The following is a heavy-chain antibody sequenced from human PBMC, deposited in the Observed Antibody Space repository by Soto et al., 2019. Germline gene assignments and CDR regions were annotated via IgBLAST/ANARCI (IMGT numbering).Heavy chain of an antibody. D-gene: IGHD3-10*01. CDR2: FDPEDGET. V-gene: IGHV1-24*01. J-gene: IGHJ6*02. Sequence: VASVKVSCKVSGYTLTELSMHWVRQAPGKGLEWMGGFDPEDGETIYAQKFQDRVTMTEDTSTDTAYMELSSLRSEDTAVYYCATYGSGGGYYGMDVWGQGTTVTVSS. CDR1: GYTLTELS. CDR3: ATYGSGGGYYGMDV.